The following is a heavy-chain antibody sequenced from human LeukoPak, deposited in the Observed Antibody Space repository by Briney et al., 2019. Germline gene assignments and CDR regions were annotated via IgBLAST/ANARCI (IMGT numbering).Heavy chain of an antibody. J-gene: IGHJ6*03. V-gene: IGHV4-59*01. D-gene: IGHD1-26*01. CDR3: ASTIVGATMGYYYYYMDV. Sequence: PSETLSLTCTVSGGSISSYYWSWIRQPPGKGLEWIGYIYYSGSTNYNPSLKSRVTISVDTSKNQFSLKLSSVTAADTAVYYCASTIVGATMGYYYYYMDVWGKGTTVTIPS. CDR2: IYYSGST. CDR1: GGSISSYY.